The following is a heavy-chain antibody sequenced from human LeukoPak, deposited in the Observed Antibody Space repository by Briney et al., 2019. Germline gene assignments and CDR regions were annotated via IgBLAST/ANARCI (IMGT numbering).Heavy chain of an antibody. CDR1: GFTVSSYY. V-gene: IGHV3-53*01. CDR2: IYRGDST. J-gene: IGHJ4*02. CDR3: AREGHQLPYFDY. Sequence: PGGSLRLSXAASGFTVSSYYMNWVGQAPGKGLEWVSVIYRGDSTYYADSVKGRFTNSRDNSKNTLYLQMNSLGAEDTAVYYCAREGHQLPYFDYWGQGTLVTVSS. D-gene: IGHD2-2*01.